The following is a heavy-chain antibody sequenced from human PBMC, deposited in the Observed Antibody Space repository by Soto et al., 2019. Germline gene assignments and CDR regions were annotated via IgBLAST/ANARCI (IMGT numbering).Heavy chain of an antibody. CDR1: GGSISSGGYY. J-gene: IGHJ5*02. Sequence: QVQLQESGPGLVKPSQTLSLTCTVSGGSISSGGYYWSWIRQHPGKGLEWIGYIYYSGSTYYNPSLKSRVTISVDTPKNQFSLKLSSVTAADTAVYYCARRSIAAAGWWFDPWGQGTLVTVSS. V-gene: IGHV4-31*03. CDR2: IYYSGST. D-gene: IGHD6-13*01. CDR3: ARRSIAAAGWWFDP.